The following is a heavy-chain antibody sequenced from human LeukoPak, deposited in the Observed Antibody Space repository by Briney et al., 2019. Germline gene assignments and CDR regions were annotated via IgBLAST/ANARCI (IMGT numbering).Heavy chain of an antibody. V-gene: IGHV3-23*01. Sequence: GGSLRLSCAASGFTFSSYAMTWVRQAPGKGLEWVSAISGSGSTFYADSVKGRFTISRDNSKNTLYLQMNSLRAEDTAVYFCANGDPNWFDPWGQGTLVTVSS. CDR2: ISGSGST. CDR3: ANGDPNWFDP. D-gene: IGHD4-17*01. CDR1: GFTFSSYA. J-gene: IGHJ5*02.